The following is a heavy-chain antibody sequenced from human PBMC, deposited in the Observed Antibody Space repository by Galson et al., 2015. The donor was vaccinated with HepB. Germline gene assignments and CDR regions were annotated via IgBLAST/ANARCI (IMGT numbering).Heavy chain of an antibody. J-gene: IGHJ6*02. Sequence: SCKASGYTFSNYALNWVRQAPGQGLEWMGWINTNTGNPTYAQGFTGRFVFSLDTSVSTAYLQISSLKAEDTAVYYCARSSSWQHFYGMDVWGQGTTVTVSS. CDR1: GYTFSNYA. D-gene: IGHD6-13*01. CDR3: ARSSSWQHFYGMDV. CDR2: INTNTGNP. V-gene: IGHV7-4-1*02.